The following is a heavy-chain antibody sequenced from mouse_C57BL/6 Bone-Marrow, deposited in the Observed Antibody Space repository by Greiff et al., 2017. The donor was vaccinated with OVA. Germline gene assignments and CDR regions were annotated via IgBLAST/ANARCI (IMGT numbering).Heavy chain of an antibody. CDR2: IHPNSGST. V-gene: IGHV1-64*01. CDR3: ARSLYYGSSWDY. D-gene: IGHD1-1*01. Sequence: QVQLQQPGAELVKPGASVKLSCKASGYTFTSYWMHWVKQRPGQGLEWIGMIHPNSGSTNYNEKFKSKATLTVDKSSSTAYMQLSSLTSEDSAVDYYARSLYYGSSWDYWGQGTTLTVSS. J-gene: IGHJ2*01. CDR1: GYTFTSYW.